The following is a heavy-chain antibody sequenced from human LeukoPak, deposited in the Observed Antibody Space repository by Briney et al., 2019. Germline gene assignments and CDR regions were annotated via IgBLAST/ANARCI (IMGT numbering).Heavy chain of an antibody. CDR1: GFSVSSNY. CDR3: ARDLYGSGSY. CDR2: IYTGGST. D-gene: IGHD3-10*01. V-gene: IGHV3-53*01. J-gene: IGHJ4*02. Sequence: QAGGSLRLSCAASGFSVSSNYMSWVRQAPGKGPEWVSVIYTGGSTYYAESVKGRFTISRDNSKNTLYLEMNSLRAEDMAVYYCARDLYGSGSYWGQGTLVTVSS.